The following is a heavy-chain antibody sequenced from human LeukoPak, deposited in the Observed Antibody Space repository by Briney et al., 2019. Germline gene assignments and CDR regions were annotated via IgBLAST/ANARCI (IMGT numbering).Heavy chain of an antibody. D-gene: IGHD6-13*01. CDR3: AKNSSSWYGYFDY. J-gene: IGHJ4*02. CDR1: GLTFSSYS. Sequence: GGSLRLSCAASGLTFSSYSMNWVRQAPGKGLEWVSSISSSSRYIYYADSVKGRFAISRDNVKNSLYLQMNSLRAEDTAVYYCAKNSSSWYGYFDYWGQGTLVTVSS. CDR2: ISSSSRYI. V-gene: IGHV3-21*06.